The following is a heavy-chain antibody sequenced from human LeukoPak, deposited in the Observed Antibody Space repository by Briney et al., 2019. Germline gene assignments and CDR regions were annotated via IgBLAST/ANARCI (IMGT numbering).Heavy chain of an antibody. J-gene: IGHJ3*02. V-gene: IGHV3-48*03. CDR3: ASSYFYDTSGYSDAFDI. CDR2: SRPSGSTI. Sequence: GGSLRLSCAASGFTFSSYEMNWVRQAPGKGLEWVSYSRPSGSTIYYADSLKGRFTISRDNAKNSLYLQMNSLRVEDTAVYYCASSYFYDTSGYSDAFDIWGQGTMVTVSS. CDR1: GFTFSSYE. D-gene: IGHD3-22*01.